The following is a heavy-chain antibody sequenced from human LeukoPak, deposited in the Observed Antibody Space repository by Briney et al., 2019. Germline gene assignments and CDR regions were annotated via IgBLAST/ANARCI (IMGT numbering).Heavy chain of an antibody. CDR3: ATYRQVLLPFES. Sequence: GGSLRLSCAASGFTFSSYWMHWVRQTPGKGLMWVSSIFQGGGEIHYADSVRGRFTISRDNSKSTLFLQMNSLRAEDTAIYYCATYRQVLLPFESWGQGTLVTVSS. J-gene: IGHJ4*02. D-gene: IGHD5-18*01. CDR2: IFQGGGEI. V-gene: IGHV3-74*01. CDR1: GFTFSSYW.